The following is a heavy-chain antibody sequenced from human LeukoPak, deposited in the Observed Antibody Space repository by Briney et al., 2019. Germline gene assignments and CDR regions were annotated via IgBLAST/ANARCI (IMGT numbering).Heavy chain of an antibody. Sequence: GGSLRLSCAASGFTFSSYGMHWVRQAPGRGLEWVAVISYDGRDKYHTDSVKGRFTISRDNSKNTLYVQMNSLRAEDTAVYYCAKDLSAGSSDCHFDYWGQGTLVTVSS. D-gene: IGHD6-13*01. CDR2: ISYDGRDK. CDR1: GFTFSSYG. CDR3: AKDLSAGSSDCHFDY. J-gene: IGHJ4*02. V-gene: IGHV3-30*18.